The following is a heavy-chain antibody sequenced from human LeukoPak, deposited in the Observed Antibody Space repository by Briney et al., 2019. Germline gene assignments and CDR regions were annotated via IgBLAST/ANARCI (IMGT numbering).Heavy chain of an antibody. CDR1: GFTFSNYA. CDR2: IKKDGSEK. CDR3: ARDLSGIAGYTYGRGIDY. J-gene: IGHJ4*02. V-gene: IGHV3-7*01. D-gene: IGHD5-18*01. Sequence: GGSLRLSCAASGFTFSNYAMSWVRQAPGKGLEWVANIKKDGSEKYYVDAVKGRFTISRDNAKTSLYLQMNSLRAEDTAVYYCARDLSGIAGYTYGRGIDYWGQGTLVTVSS.